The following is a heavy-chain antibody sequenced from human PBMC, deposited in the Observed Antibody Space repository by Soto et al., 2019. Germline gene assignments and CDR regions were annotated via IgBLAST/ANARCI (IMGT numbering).Heavy chain of an antibody. CDR1: GFSFSDCY. D-gene: IGHD6-13*01. Sequence: QVQLVESGGGLVKPGGSLRLSCEVSGFSFSDCYMSWIRQAPGNGLEWVSYIDFTSNSIYYADSVKGRFTISRDNAKNSLYLQMNSLRAEDTAVYYCSRDIEPPGLFFDYWGQGTLVTVSS. J-gene: IGHJ4*02. V-gene: IGHV3-11*01. CDR2: IDFTSNSI. CDR3: SRDIEPPGLFFDY.